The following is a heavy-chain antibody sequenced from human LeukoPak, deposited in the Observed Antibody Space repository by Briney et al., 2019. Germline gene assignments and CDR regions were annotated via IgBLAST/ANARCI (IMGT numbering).Heavy chain of an antibody. V-gene: IGHV3-13*01. D-gene: IGHD3-10*02. J-gene: IGHJ6*02. CDR2: IGTAGDT. CDR3: ARDMSGNGMDV. Sequence: GGSLRLTCADSGFTFSRYDMHWVRQATGKGLGWVSSIGTAGDTYYLGSVKGRFTISRENAENSLYLQMNSLSAGDTAVYYCARDMSGNGMDVWGQGTTVTVSS. CDR1: GFTFSRYD.